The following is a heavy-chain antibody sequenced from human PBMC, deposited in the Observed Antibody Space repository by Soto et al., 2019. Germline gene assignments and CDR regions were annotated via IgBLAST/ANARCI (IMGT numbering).Heavy chain of an antibody. D-gene: IGHD3-3*01. J-gene: IGHJ5*02. CDR2: IYYSGST. CDR3: ARDAFGVDNWFAP. Sequence: PSETLSLSCTVSGGSISSYYWSWIRQPPGKGLEWIGYIYYSGSTNYNPSLKSRVTISVDTSKNQFSLKLSSVTAADTAVYYCARDAFGVDNWFAPWGQGTLVTVSS. V-gene: IGHV4-59*01. CDR1: GGSISSYY.